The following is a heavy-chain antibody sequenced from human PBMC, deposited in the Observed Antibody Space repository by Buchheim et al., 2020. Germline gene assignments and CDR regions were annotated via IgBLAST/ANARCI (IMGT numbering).Heavy chain of an antibody. Sequence: QVQLVQSGAEVTKPGASVKISCKASGYTFTSYYLHWVRQAPGQGLEWMGVINPSVVSTRYAQEFQGRVTMTRDTSTSPVYMYLSSLRSEDTAIYYCARDFYGSGNCYFDYWGQGTL. CDR1: GYTFTSYY. J-gene: IGHJ4*02. V-gene: IGHV1-46*03. D-gene: IGHD3-10*01. CDR3: ARDFYGSGNCYFDY. CDR2: INPSVVST.